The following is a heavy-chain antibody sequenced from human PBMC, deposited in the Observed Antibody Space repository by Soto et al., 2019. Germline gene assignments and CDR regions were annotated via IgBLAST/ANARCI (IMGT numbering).Heavy chain of an antibody. J-gene: IGHJ4*02. CDR2: ISAYNANT. Sequence: ASVKVSCKASGYTFTSYGISWVRQAPGQGLEWIGWISAYNANTNYAQKLQGRVTMTTDTSTSTAYMELRSPRSDDTVVYYCARGPCSNSGWYDLDVAGRRCLQYFDYWGQGTLATVSS. CDR1: GYTFTSYG. CDR3: ARGPCSNSGWYDLDVAGRRCLQYFDY. V-gene: IGHV1-18*01. D-gene: IGHD6-19*01.